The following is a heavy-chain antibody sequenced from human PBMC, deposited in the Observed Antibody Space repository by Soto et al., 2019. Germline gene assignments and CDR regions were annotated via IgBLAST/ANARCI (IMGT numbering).Heavy chain of an antibody. CDR1: GGSMSRYY. CDR3: ARWSGSYLFY. Sequence: QVQLQESGPGLVKPSETLSLTCTVSGGSMSRYYWSWIRQPPGKGLEWVGYIYYSGSTNYNPSLKSRVTISVDTSNNQFSLKLSSVTAADTAVYYCARWSGSYLFYWGQGTLVTVSS. CDR2: IYYSGST. V-gene: IGHV4-59*01. J-gene: IGHJ4*02. D-gene: IGHD1-26*01.